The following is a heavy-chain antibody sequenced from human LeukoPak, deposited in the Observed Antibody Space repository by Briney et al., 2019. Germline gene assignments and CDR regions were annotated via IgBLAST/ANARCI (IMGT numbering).Heavy chain of an antibody. J-gene: IGHJ6*03. CDR3: ARGSVQLWLRDTYYYMDV. CDR1: GFTFDDYA. Sequence: GGSLRLSCAASGFTFDDYAMNWVRQVPGRGLEWVSGINWNGRITEYADSVKNRFTISRQNTKNSLYLYMNNLGGEDTALYFCARGSVQLWLRDTYYYMDVWGKGTTVTVSS. CDR2: INWNGRIT. D-gene: IGHD5-18*01. V-gene: IGHV3-20*04.